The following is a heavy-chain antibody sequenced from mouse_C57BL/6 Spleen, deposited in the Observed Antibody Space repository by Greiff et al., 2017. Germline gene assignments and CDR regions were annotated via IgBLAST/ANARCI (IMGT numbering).Heavy chain of an antibody. D-gene: IGHD1-1*01. CDR3: ARAGYGSSYWYFDV. J-gene: IGHJ1*03. CDR1: GYTFTSYT. CDR2: INPSSGYT. Sequence: QVQLQQSGAELARPGASVKMSCKASGYTFTSYTMHWVKQRPGQGLEWIGYINPSSGYTKYNQKFKDKATLTADKSSNTAYLQLSSLTSEDSAVYYCARAGYGSSYWYFDVWGTGTTVTVSS. V-gene: IGHV1-4*01.